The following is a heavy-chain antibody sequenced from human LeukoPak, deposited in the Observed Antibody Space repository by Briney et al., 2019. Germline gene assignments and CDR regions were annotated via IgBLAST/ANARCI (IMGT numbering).Heavy chain of an antibody. V-gene: IGHV3-74*01. J-gene: IGHJ6*02. CDR2: ISPTGSTT. CDR3: ARGGRIQLWLREPLLPVMDV. Sequence: GGSLRLSCTASGFSFSGHWMHWARQLPGKGLVWVSRISPTGSTTSCADSVKGRFTISRDNSKNTLDLQMTGLRAEDTAVYHCARGGRIQLWLREPLLPVMDVWGQGTTVTVSS. CDR1: GFSFSGHW. D-gene: IGHD5-18*01.